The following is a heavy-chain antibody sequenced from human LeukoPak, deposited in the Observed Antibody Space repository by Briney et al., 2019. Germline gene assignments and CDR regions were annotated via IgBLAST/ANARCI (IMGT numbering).Heavy chain of an antibody. CDR1: GGSISSYY. D-gene: IGHD6-13*01. Sequence: SETLSLTCTVSGGSISSYYWTWIRQPAGKGLEWIGRIYPSGSTNYNPSLKSRVTMSVDTSKNQFSLKLSSVTAADTAVYYCARGGSSWYRDAFDIWGQGTLVTVSS. V-gene: IGHV4-4*07. J-gene: IGHJ3*02. CDR2: IYPSGST. CDR3: ARGGSSWYRDAFDI.